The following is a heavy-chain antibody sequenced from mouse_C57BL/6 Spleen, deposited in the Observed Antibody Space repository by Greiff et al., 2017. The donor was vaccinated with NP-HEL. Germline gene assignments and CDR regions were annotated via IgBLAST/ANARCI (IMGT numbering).Heavy chain of an antibody. J-gene: IGHJ2*01. Sequence: QVQLQQPGAELVKPGASVKLSCKASGYTFTSYWMHWVKQRPGQGLEWIGMIHPNSGSTNYNEKFKSKATLTVDKSSSTAYMQLSSLTSEDSAVYYCARSAPMTTNYFDYWGQGTTLTVSS. CDR3: ARSAPMTTNYFDY. CDR2: IHPNSGST. CDR1: GYTFTSYW. D-gene: IGHD2-4*01. V-gene: IGHV1-64*01.